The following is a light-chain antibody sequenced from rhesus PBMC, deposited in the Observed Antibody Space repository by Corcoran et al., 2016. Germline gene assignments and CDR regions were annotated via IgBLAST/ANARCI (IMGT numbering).Light chain of an antibody. J-gene: IGKJ2*01. V-gene: IGKV2S3*01. Sequence: DIVMTQTPLSLPVTPGEPASISCRSSQSLLHSNGNTYLHWSLQNPGQSPRLLIYKVTNRGSGVPDRCSGRGAGTDFTLKSSRVEPEDVGVYYCMQSTKEPRFGQGTKVEIK. CDR2: KVT. CDR3: MQSTKEPR. CDR1: QSLLHSNGNTY.